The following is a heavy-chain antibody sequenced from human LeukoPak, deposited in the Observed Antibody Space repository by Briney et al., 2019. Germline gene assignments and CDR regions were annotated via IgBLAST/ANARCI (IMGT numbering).Heavy chain of an antibody. V-gene: IGHV3-53*01. Sequence: PGGSLRLSCAASGFTVSNNYMSWVRRAAGKGLEWVALIYSAGGTYYADSVKGRFTISRDNSKNTLHLQMNSLRAEDTAVYYCVRNPGELGAWGQGTLVTVSS. CDR1: GFTVSNNY. CDR2: IYSAGGT. D-gene: IGHD2-21*01. CDR3: VRNPGELGA. J-gene: IGHJ5*02.